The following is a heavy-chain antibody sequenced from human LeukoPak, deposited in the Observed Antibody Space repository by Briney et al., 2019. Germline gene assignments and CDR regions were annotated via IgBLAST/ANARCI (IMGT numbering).Heavy chain of an antibody. V-gene: IGHV3-74*01. CDR1: GFTFSSYW. D-gene: IGHD6-19*01. J-gene: IGHJ6*03. CDR3: AKDRYSSGWYYYYMDV. CDR2: INSDGSST. Sequence: GGSLRLSCAASGFTFSSYWMHWVRQPPGKGPVWVSRINSDGSSTSYADSVKGRFTISRDNAKNTLYLQMSSLRAEDTAVYYCAKDRYSSGWYYYYMDVWGKGTTVTVSS.